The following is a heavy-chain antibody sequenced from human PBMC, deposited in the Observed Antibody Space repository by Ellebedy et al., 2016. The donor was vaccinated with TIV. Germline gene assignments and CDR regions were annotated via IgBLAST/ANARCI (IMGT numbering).Heavy chain of an antibody. V-gene: IGHV3-23*01. Sequence: PGGSLRLSCTASEFTFTNYVMGWVRQAPGKGLEWVSSISKTGDDTYYADSVRGRFTSSRDNSKNTLFLRMTSLRAEDTAVYHCARAPGSIDPFDIWGQGTMVRVSS. D-gene: IGHD6-6*01. CDR3: ARAPGSIDPFDI. J-gene: IGHJ3*02. CDR2: ISKTGDDT. CDR1: EFTFTNYV.